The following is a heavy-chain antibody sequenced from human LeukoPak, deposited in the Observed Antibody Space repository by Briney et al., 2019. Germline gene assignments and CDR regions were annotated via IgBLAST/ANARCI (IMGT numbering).Heavy chain of an antibody. J-gene: IGHJ4*02. D-gene: IGHD5-18*01. Sequence: GGSLRLSCAASGFTFSNAWMSWVRQAPGKGLVWVSRINTDGTSTKYADSVKGRFTISRDNARNTVYLQMNSLRAEDTAVYYCARARYSYTGIVDYWGQGTLATVSS. V-gene: IGHV3-74*01. CDR3: ARARYSYTGIVDY. CDR2: INTDGTST. CDR1: GFTFSNAW.